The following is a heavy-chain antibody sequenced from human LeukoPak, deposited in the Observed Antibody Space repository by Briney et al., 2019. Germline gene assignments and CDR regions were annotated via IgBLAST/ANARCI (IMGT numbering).Heavy chain of an antibody. D-gene: IGHD4-17*01. V-gene: IGHV1-46*01. CDR3: ARVDYDDYLGNFDY. Sequence: GASVKVSCRASGYTFTSYYMHWVRQAPGQGLEWMGIINPSGGSTSYAQKFQGRVTMTRDTSTSTAYMELSRLRSDDTAVYYCARVDYDDYLGNFDYWGQGTLVTVSS. J-gene: IGHJ4*02. CDR2: INPSGGST. CDR1: GYTFTSYY.